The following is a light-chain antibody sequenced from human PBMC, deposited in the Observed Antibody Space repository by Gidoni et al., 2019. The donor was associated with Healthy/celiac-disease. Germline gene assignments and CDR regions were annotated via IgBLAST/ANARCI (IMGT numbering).Light chain of an antibody. V-gene: IGKV3-11*01. Sequence: EIVFTQSPATLSLSPGERATPSCRASQSVSSYLAWYQQKPGQAPRLLIYDASNRATGIPARFSGSGSGTDFTLTISSLEPEDFAVYYCQQRSNWPLTFXGXTKVEIK. CDR3: QQRSNWPLT. CDR1: QSVSSY. J-gene: IGKJ4*01. CDR2: DAS.